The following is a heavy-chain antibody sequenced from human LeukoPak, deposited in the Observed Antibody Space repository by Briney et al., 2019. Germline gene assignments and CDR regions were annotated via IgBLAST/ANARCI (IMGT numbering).Heavy chain of an antibody. V-gene: IGHV3-7*05. D-gene: IGHD6-19*01. CDR1: GFNFSTYW. J-gene: IGHJ4*02. CDR2: INQDGSDK. CDR3: AIYEIAVPALDY. Sequence: QSGGSLRLSCAASGFNFSTYWMTWVRQAPGKGLEWVANINQDGSDKYYVDSVKGRFTISRDNAKNSLYLQMSSLRAEDTAVYYCAIYEIAVPALDYWGQGTLVTVSS.